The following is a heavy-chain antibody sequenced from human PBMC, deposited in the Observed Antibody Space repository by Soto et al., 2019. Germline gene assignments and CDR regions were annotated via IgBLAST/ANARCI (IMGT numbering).Heavy chain of an antibody. CDR3: ARDGCSQMPSAGGDCPD. V-gene: IGHV1-18*01. D-gene: IGHD2-21*02. Sequence: QVQLVQSGAEVKKPGASVKVSCKASGYTFTSYGISWVRQAPGQGLEWMGWISAYNGNTNYAQKLQVRVTMTTDTSTSTAYMELRSLRSDDTAVYYCARDGCSQMPSAGGDCPDWGQGTLVTVSS. CDR1: GYTFTSYG. J-gene: IGHJ4*02. CDR2: ISAYNGNT.